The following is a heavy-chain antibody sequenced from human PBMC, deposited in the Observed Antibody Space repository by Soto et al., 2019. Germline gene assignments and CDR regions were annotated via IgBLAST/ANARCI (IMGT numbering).Heavy chain of an antibody. V-gene: IGHV4-61*01. J-gene: IGHJ3*02. D-gene: IGHD3-22*01. CDR3: ARDFRYYDSSGYGAFDI. Sequence: KSSETLSLTCTVSGGSVSSGSYYWSWIRQPPGKGLEWIGYIYYSGSTNYNPSLKSRVTISVDTSKNQFSPKLSSVTAADTAVYYCARDFRYYDSSGYGAFDIWGQGTMVTVSS. CDR2: IYYSGST. CDR1: GGSVSSGSYY.